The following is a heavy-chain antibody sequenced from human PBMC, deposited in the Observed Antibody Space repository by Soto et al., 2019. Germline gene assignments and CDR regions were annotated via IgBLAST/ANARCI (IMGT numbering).Heavy chain of an antibody. CDR3: ARHLHSGLRFLEWLNKPYYFDY. J-gene: IGHJ4*02. V-gene: IGHV4-39*01. CDR2: IYYSGST. Sequence: PSETLSLTCIVSGGSISSSSYYWGWIRQPPGKGLEWIGSIYYSGSTYYNPSLKSRVTISVDTSKNQFSLKLSSVTAADTAVYYCARHLHSGLRFLEWLNKPYYFDYWGQGTLVTVSS. D-gene: IGHD3-3*01. CDR1: GGSISSSSYY.